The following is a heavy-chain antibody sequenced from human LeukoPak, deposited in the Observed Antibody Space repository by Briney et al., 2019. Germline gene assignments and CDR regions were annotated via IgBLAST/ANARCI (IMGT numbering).Heavy chain of an antibody. J-gene: IGHJ2*01. CDR1: GFTFGTSY. CDR3: AREEWWHLDI. D-gene: IGHD3-3*01. CDR2: IKPDGSEK. Sequence: GGSLRLSCAASGFTFGTSYMSWVRQAPGGGLECVSKIKPDGSEKFYVDSGKGRFTVSRDNAKNSLYLQMDSLRAEDTAVYYCAREEWWHLDIWGRGTLVTISS. V-gene: IGHV3-7*01.